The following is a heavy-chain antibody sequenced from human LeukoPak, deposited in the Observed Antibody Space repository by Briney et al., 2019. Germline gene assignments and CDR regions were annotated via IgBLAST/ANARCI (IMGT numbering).Heavy chain of an antibody. CDR1: GYTFTNYD. V-gene: IGHV1-8*01. Sequence: ASVKVSCKASGYTFTNYDINWVRQAPGRGPEWMGWMNPPSGNTGYAQKFQGRVTITRDTSISTAYMELSSLRSEDTAVYYCARDFGGNSGWFDPWGQGTLVAVSS. CDR2: MNPPSGNT. CDR3: ARDFGGNSGWFDP. J-gene: IGHJ5*02. D-gene: IGHD4-23*01.